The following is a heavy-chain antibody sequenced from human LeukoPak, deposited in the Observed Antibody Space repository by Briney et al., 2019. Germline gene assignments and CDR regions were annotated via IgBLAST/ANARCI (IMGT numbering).Heavy chain of an antibody. CDR1: GGSFSGYY. CDR3: ARTPNLYDSSGPNWFDP. D-gene: IGHD3-22*01. V-gene: IGHV4-34*01. J-gene: IGHJ5*02. Sequence: SETLSLTCAVYGGSFSGYYWSWIRQPPGKGLEWIGEINHSGSTNYNPSLKSRVTISVDTSKNQFSLKLSSVTAADTAVYYCARTPNLYDSSGPNWFDPWGQGTLVTVSS. CDR2: INHSGST.